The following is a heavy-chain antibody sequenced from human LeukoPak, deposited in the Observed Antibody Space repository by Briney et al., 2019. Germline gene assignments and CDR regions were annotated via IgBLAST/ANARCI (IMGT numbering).Heavy chain of an antibody. V-gene: IGHV3-30-3*01. J-gene: IGHJ4*02. D-gene: IGHD2-21*02. CDR3: ARGHSVVTAKLYYFDY. CDR1: GFTFSSYA. CDR2: ISYDGSNK. Sequence: PGRSLRLSCAASGFTFSSYAMHWVLQAPGKGLEWVAVISYDGSNKYYTDSVKGRFTISRDNSKNTLYLQMNSLRAEDTAVYYCARGHSVVTAKLYYFDYWGQGTLVTVSS.